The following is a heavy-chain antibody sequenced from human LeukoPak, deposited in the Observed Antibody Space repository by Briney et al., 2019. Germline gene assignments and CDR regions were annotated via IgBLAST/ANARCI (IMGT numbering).Heavy chain of an antibody. D-gene: IGHD1-26*01. CDR2: SRNKANSYTT. CDR1: GFTLNDHY. Sequence: GGSLRLSCEVSGFTLNDHYIDWVRQAPGKGLEWVGRSRNKANSYTTEYAASVKGRFTISRDDSKNSVFLQMNSLKTEDTAFYYCTRVGLGTTKDFDQWGQGTLVTVSS. V-gene: IGHV3-72*01. J-gene: IGHJ4*02. CDR3: TRVGLGTTKDFDQ.